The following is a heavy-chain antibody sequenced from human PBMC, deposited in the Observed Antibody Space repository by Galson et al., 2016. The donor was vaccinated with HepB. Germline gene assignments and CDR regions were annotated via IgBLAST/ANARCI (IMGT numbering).Heavy chain of an antibody. J-gene: IGHJ3*01. CDR2: IKADGRDK. D-gene: IGHD4-11*01. CDR1: GFTFSHFW. CDR3: VRDDYLDV. Sequence: SLRLSCAASGFTFSHFWMSWVRQAPGKGLEWVADIKADGRDKFYVDSVKGRFTLARDNTKNSLYLQMNSLRAEDTAVYYCVRDDYLDVWGQGTMVIVSS. V-gene: IGHV3-7*01.